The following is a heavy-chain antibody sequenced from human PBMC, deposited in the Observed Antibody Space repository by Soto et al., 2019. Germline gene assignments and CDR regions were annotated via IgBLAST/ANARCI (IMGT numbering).Heavy chain of an antibody. J-gene: IGHJ4*02. CDR1: GFNFSSYG. Sequence: VGSLRLSCEASGFNFSSYGIHWVRQAPGKGLEWVAIIWNDGSNEYYADSVKGRFTISRDNSKNTVYLQVSKLRAEDTAVYFCARDQNDSGGYSDSCGQGTLVTVSS. CDR2: IWNDGSNE. V-gene: IGHV3-33*01. CDR3: ARDQNDSGGYSDS. D-gene: IGHD3-22*01.